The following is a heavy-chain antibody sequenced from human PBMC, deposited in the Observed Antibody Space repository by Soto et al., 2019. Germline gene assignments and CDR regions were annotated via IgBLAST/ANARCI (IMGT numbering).Heavy chain of an antibody. CDR3: ARGSRAVRGVSYYYYYYGMDV. CDR2: INHSGST. CDR1: GGSFSGYY. V-gene: IGHV4-34*01. Sequence: SSETLSPTCAVYGGSFSGYYWSWIRQPPGKGLEWIGEINHSGSTNYNPSLKSRVTISVDTSKNQFSLKLSSVTAADTAVYYCARGSRAVRGVSYYYYYYGMDVWGQGTTVTVSS. D-gene: IGHD3-10*01. J-gene: IGHJ6*02.